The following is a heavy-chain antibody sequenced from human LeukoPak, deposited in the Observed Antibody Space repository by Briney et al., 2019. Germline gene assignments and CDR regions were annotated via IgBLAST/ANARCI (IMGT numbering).Heavy chain of an antibody. V-gene: IGHV3-23*01. J-gene: IGHJ5*02. Sequence: GGSLRLSCAVSGFTFSSNAMSWVRQAPGKGLEWVSSISGSGGSTYYADSVKGRFTIARDNSKNTLYLQINSLRATDTAVYYRAKASRSSSWFTRLFAPWGQGTLVTVSS. D-gene: IGHD6-13*01. CDR1: GFTFSSNA. CDR3: AKASRSSSWFTRLFAP. CDR2: ISGSGGST.